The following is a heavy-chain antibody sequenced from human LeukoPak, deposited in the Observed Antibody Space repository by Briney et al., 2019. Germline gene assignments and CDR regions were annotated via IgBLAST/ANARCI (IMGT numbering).Heavy chain of an antibody. CDR1: GFSFSTHA. CDR3: ASAGH. CDR2: ISASDGIT. V-gene: IGHV3-23*01. Sequence: GGSLRLSRAASGFSFSTHAMSWVRQAPGKGLEWVSGISASDGITSYADSVEGRFTISRDNSKNTLYLQMNSLRAEDTAVYYCASAGHWGQGTLVTVSS. J-gene: IGHJ4*02.